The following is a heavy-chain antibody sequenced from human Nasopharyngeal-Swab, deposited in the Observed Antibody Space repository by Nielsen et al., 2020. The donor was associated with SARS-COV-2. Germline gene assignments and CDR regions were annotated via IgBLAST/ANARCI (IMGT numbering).Heavy chain of an antibody. D-gene: IGHD4-23*01. CDR3: ARDVGGFGGY. CDR1: GFSFRTFW. Sequence: GESLKISCAASGFSFRTFWMHWVRQVPGEGLVWVSRINTAGGRTNYAESVKGRFTISRDNVKNMLYLQMNNLRPEDTDVYYCARDVGGFGGYWGQGTLATVSS. CDR2: INTAGGRT. V-gene: IGHV3-74*01. J-gene: IGHJ4*02.